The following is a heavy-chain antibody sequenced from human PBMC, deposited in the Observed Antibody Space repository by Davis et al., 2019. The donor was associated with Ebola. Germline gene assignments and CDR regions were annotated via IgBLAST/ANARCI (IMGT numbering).Heavy chain of an antibody. Sequence: GESLKISCAASGFTFSNYSMNWVRQAPGKGLEWVSSISSSSSYIYYADSVKGRFTISRDNAKNSLYLQMNSLRDEDTAVYYCAKDRLGLFDYWGQGTLVTVSS. V-gene: IGHV3-21*01. D-gene: IGHD3-16*01. J-gene: IGHJ4*02. CDR2: ISSSSSYI. CDR1: GFTFSNYS. CDR3: AKDRLGLFDY.